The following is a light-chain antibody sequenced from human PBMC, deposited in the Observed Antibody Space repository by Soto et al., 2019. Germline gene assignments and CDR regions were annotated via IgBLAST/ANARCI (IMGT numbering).Light chain of an antibody. CDR2: STS. J-gene: IGLJ3*02. CDR1: TGAVTSDYY. Sequence: QAVVTQEPSLTVSPGGTVTLTCASHTGAVTSDYYANWFQQKPGQAPRALIHSTSNRHSWTPARFSGSLLGGKAALTLSGXXXXXXXXYYCLVFYGGAWVFGGGTKLTVL. CDR3: LVFYGGAWV. V-gene: IGLV7-43*01.